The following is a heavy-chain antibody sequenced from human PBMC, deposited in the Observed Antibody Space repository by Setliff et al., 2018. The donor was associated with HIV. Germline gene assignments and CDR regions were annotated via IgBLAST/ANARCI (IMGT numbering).Heavy chain of an antibody. V-gene: IGHV4-59*08. CDR2: IYYSGST. CDR1: GGSISSYY. CDR3: ARGYGAAGGGY. J-gene: IGHJ4*02. D-gene: IGHD6-25*01. Sequence: PSETLSLTCTVSGGSISSYYWSWIRQPPGKGLEWIGYIYYSGSTNYNPSLKSRVTISVDTSKNQFSLKLSSVTAADTAVYYCARGYGAAGGGYWGQGTLVTVSS.